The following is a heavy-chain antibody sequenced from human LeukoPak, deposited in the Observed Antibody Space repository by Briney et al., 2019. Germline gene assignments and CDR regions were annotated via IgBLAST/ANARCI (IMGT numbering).Heavy chain of an antibody. V-gene: IGHV4-59*12. CDR3: ASRYCSSTSCYLPY. CDR2: IYYSGST. Sequence: SETLSLTCTVSGGSISSYYWSWIRQPPGKGLEWIGYIYYSGSTNYNPSLKSRVTISVDTSKNQFSLKLSSVTAADTAVYYCASRYCSSTSCYLPYWGQGTLVTVSS. D-gene: IGHD2-2*01. J-gene: IGHJ4*02. CDR1: GGSISSYY.